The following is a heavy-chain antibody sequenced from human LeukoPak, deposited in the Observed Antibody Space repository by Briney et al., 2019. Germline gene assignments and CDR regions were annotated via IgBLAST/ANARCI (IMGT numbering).Heavy chain of an antibody. D-gene: IGHD5-24*01. CDR3: ARGAGYNYPYYFDY. J-gene: IGHJ4*02. V-gene: IGHV3-53*01. CDR1: GFTVRSSY. Sequence: GGSLRLSYAASGFTVRSSYMNWVRQAPGKGLEWVSVIYGGGNIYYADSVKGRFTISRDNSKNTLYLQMNSLRAEDTAVYYCARGAGYNYPYYFDYWGQGTLVTVSS. CDR2: IYGGGNI.